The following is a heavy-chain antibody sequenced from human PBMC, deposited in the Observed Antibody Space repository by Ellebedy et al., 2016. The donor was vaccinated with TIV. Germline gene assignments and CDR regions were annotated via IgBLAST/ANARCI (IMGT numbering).Heavy chain of an antibody. CDR2: IGSDGIGT. CDR3: VRAVPNWFDP. Sequence: GESLKISCAASGFTFSNYWMHWVRQVPGEGLVWVSRIGSDGIGTSYADFVKGRFTISRDNAKNSLYLQMNSLRAEDTAVYYCVRAVPNWFDPWGQGTLVTVSS. J-gene: IGHJ5*02. V-gene: IGHV3-74*01. CDR1: GFTFSNYW.